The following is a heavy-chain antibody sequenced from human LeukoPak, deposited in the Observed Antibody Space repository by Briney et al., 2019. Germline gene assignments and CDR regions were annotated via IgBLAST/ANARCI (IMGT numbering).Heavy chain of an antibody. CDR1: GGSFSGYY. J-gene: IGHJ4*02. V-gene: IGHV4-34*01. CDR2: INHSGST. D-gene: IGHD3-10*01. CDR3: ARGRSLFPYGSGSYYLKGKPPSFDY. Sequence: SETLSLTCAVYGGSFSGYYWSWIRQPPGKGLEWIGEINHSGSTNYNPSLKSRVTISVDTSKNQFSLKLSSVTAADTAVYYCARGRSLFPYGSGSYYLKGKPPSFDYWGQGTLVTVSS.